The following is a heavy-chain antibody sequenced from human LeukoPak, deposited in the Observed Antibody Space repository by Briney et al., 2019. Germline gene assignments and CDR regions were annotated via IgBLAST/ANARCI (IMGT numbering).Heavy chain of an antibody. D-gene: IGHD5-12*01. CDR3: ARDEWLHYYYYGMDV. V-gene: IGHV1-3*01. CDR1: GYTFTSYA. J-gene: IGHJ6*02. CDR2: INAGNGNT. Sequence: GASVKVSCKASGYTFTSYAMHWVRQAPGQRLEWMGWINAGNGNTKYSQKFQGRVTITRDTSASTAYMELSSLRSEDTAVYYCARDEWLHYYYYGMDVWGQGTTVTVSS.